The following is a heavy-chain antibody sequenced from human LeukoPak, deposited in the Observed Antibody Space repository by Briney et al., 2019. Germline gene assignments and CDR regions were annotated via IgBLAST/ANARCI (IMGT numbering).Heavy chain of an antibody. V-gene: IGHV3-7*01. CDR3: AREIVGTIKSYFDY. CDR1: GFTFSSYW. CDR2: IRQDGDLK. Sequence: PGGSLRLSCTGSGFTFSSYWMSWVRQAPGKGLEWVANIRQDGDLKHYVDSVWGRFTISRDNAENSLYLQMNSLRAEDTAIYYCAREIVGTIKSYFDYWGQGTLVTASS. D-gene: IGHD1-26*01. J-gene: IGHJ4*02.